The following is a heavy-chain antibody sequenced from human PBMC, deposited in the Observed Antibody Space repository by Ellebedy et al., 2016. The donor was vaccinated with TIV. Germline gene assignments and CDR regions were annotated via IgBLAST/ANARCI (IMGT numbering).Heavy chain of an antibody. J-gene: IGHJ3*02. V-gene: IGHV3-7*01. CDR2: IKEDGSEK. CDR1: GFRFSSYW. CDR3: ARDDGDYVYGAFDI. Sequence: GGSLRLXXVASGFRFSSYWMSWVRQAPGKGLEWVAKIKEDGSEKYYVDSVKGRFTISRDDAKKSLYLQMSSLRAEDTAVYYCARDDGDYVYGAFDIWGQGTVVTVSS. D-gene: IGHD4-17*01.